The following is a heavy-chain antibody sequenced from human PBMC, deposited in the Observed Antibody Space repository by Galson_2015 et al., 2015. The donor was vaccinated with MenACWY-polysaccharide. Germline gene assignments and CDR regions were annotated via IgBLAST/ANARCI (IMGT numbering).Heavy chain of an antibody. Sequence: SLRLSCAASGLTFSSYGIHWVRQAPGKGLVWVSRISSDASNTDYTDSVKGRFTISRDNAKNTLYLQMNSLRAEDTAVYYCVGELGGGGTGAYGMDAWGQGTTVTVSS. D-gene: IGHD3-16*01. V-gene: IGHV3-74*01. CDR3: VGELGGGGTGAYGMDA. CDR1: GLTFSSYG. J-gene: IGHJ6*02. CDR2: ISSDASNT.